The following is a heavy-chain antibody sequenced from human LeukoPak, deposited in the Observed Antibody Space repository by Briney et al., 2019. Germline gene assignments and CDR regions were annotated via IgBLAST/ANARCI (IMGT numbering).Heavy chain of an antibody. Sequence: SETLSLTCTVSGGSISSYYWSWIRQPPGKGLEWIGYIYYSGSTNYNPSLKSRVTISVDTSKNQFSLKLSSVTAADTAVYYCARSIAAAVHDYWGQGTLVTVSS. J-gene: IGHJ4*02. CDR3: ARSIAAAVHDY. D-gene: IGHD6-13*01. CDR2: IYYSGST. CDR1: GGSISSYY. V-gene: IGHV4-59*01.